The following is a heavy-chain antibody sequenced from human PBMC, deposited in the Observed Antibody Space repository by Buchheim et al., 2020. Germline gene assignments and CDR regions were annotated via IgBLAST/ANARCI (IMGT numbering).Heavy chain of an antibody. CDR3: ARGGHTYAY. J-gene: IGHJ4*02. Sequence: EVQLVESGGGLVQPGGSLRLSCAGSGFTFSSYWMSWVRQTPGKGLEWVAKLKEDGSQKYYVDSVKGRFTISRDNAKNSLYLQMNSLTAEDTAVYYCARGGHTYAYWCQGT. V-gene: IGHV3-7*01. CDR1: GFTFSSYW. CDR2: LKEDGSQK. D-gene: IGHD3-16*01.